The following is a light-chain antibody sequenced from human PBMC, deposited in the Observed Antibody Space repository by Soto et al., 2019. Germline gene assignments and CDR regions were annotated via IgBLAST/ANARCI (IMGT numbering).Light chain of an antibody. Sequence: DIQMTQSPSSLSASLGDRVIITCQASHNINDYLDWYQQKPGKAPKVLIYDATKLHTGVPSRFSGSASGTDFTFTISSLQPEDIATYYCQQYENLPRTFGQGTKLEVK. J-gene: IGKJ1*01. CDR3: QQYENLPRT. V-gene: IGKV1-33*01. CDR1: HNINDY. CDR2: DAT.